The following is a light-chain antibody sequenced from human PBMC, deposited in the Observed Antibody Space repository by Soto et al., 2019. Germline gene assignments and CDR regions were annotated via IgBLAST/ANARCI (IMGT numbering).Light chain of an antibody. V-gene: IGLV2-11*01. J-gene: IGLJ1*01. CDR1: SSDVGGYNY. Sequence: QAVVTQPRSVSGSPGQSVTISRTGTSSDVGGYNYVSWYQQHPGKAPKLMIYDVNKRPSGVPDRFSGSKSGNTASLTTSGLQAEDEADYYCCSYAGSYTYVFGTGTKLTVL. CDR2: DVN. CDR3: CSYAGSYTYV.